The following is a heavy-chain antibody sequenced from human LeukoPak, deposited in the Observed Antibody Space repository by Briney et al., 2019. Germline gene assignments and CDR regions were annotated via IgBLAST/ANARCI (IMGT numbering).Heavy chain of an antibody. V-gene: IGHV4-34*01. CDR2: INHSGTT. CDR1: RGSFSGYY. D-gene: IGHD3-9*01. CDR3: ARGPTIDYDTLTGYYYFDY. Sequence: SETLSLTCAVYRGSFSGYYWTWIRQSPGKGLEWIGEINHSGTTNYNPSLKSRVTISIDTSKNQFSLELSSVTAADTAVYYCARGPTIDYDTLTGYYYFDYWGQGTLVTVSS. J-gene: IGHJ4*02.